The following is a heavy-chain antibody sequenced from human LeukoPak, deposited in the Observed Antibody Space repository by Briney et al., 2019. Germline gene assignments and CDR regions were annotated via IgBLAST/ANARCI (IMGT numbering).Heavy chain of an antibody. D-gene: IGHD6-19*01. CDR2: ISGSGGST. V-gene: IGHV3-23*01. CDR1: GFTFSSYG. J-gene: IGHJ5*02. CDR3: AIDHSSGWPENWFDP. Sequence: GGSLRLSCAASGFTFSSYGMSWVRQAPGKGLEWVSAISGSGGSTYYADSVKGRFTISRDNSKNTLYLQMNSLRAEDTAVYYCAIDHSSGWPENWFDPWGQGTLVTVSS.